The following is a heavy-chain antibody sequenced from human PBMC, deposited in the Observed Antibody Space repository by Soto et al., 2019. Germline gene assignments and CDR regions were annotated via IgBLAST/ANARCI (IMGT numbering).Heavy chain of an antibody. Sequence: EVQLVESGGGLVQPGGSLRLSGAASGFTFSDHYMDWVRQAPGKGLEWVGRSRNKATSYTTEYAASVKDRFTISRDDSQNSLYLQMNNLTPEDTAIYYCARSGNYSPDYWGQGTLVTVSS. CDR2: SRNKATSYTT. J-gene: IGHJ4*02. CDR1: GFTFSDHY. CDR3: ARSGNYSPDY. V-gene: IGHV3-72*01. D-gene: IGHD1-26*01.